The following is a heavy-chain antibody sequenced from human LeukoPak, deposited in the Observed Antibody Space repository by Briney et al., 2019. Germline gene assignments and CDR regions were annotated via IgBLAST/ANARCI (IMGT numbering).Heavy chain of an antibody. V-gene: IGHV1-2*02. D-gene: IGHD2-2*01. Sequence: PSVKVSCKASGYTFTGYYMHWVRQAPGQGLEWMGWINPNSGGTNYAQKFQGRVTMTRDTSISTAYMELSRLRSDDTAVYYCARVCSSTSCYSRSIDYWGQGTLVTVSS. CDR2: INPNSGGT. CDR1: GYTFTGYY. J-gene: IGHJ4*02. CDR3: ARVCSSTSCYSRSIDY.